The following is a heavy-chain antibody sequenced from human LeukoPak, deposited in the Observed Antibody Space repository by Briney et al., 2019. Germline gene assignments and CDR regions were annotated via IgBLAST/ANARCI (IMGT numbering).Heavy chain of an antibody. D-gene: IGHD5-18*01. CDR2: IYYSGST. V-gene: IGHV4-59*01. J-gene: IGHJ4*02. CDR1: GGSISSYY. CDR3: ARVGRIVDTAPYFDY. Sequence: SETLSLTCTVSGGSISSYYWSWIRQPPGKGLEWIGYIYYSGSTNYNPSLKSRVTISVDTSKNQFSLKLSSVTAADTAVYYCARVGRIVDTAPYFDYWGQGTLVTVSS.